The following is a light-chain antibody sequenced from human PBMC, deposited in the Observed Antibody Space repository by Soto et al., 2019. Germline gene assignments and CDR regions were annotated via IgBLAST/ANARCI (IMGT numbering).Light chain of an antibody. V-gene: IGKV1-39*01. J-gene: IGKJ1*01. CDR3: QQSYTTPPWT. CDR1: QSISSY. Sequence: DIQMTQSPSSLSASVGDRVIIACRASQSISSYLNWYQQKPGKAPKVLIYAASSLQSGVPSRFSGSGSGTDFTLTISSLQPEDFATYYCQQSYTTPPWTFGQGTKVDI. CDR2: AAS.